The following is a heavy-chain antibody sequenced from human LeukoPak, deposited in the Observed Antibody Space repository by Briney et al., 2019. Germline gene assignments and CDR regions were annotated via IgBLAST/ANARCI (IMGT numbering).Heavy chain of an antibody. J-gene: IGHJ3*02. Sequence: PSETLSLTCIVSGYSISSGCYWGWIRQPPGKGLEWIGSIYHSGSTHYNPSLKSRVTISVDTSKNQFSLKLSSVTAADTAVYFCARGPYSYDSSGAFDIWGQGTMVTVSS. CDR2: IYHSGST. V-gene: IGHV4-38-2*02. CDR3: ARGPYSYDSSGAFDI. D-gene: IGHD3-22*01. CDR1: GYSISSGCY.